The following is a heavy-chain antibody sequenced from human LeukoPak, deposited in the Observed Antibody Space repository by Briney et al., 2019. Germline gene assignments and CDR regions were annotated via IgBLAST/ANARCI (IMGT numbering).Heavy chain of an antibody. J-gene: IGHJ6*02. D-gene: IGHD3-10*01. V-gene: IGHV5-51*01. CDR2: IYPGDSDT. Sequence: GESLKISCKGSGYSFTSYWIGWVRQMPGKGLEWMGIIYPGDSDTRYSPSFQGQVTISADKSISTAYLQWSSLKASDTAMYYCARLPYYYGSGSYPPTGYYGMDVWGQGTTVTVSS. CDR3: ARLPYYYGSGSYPPTGYYGMDV. CDR1: GYSFTSYW.